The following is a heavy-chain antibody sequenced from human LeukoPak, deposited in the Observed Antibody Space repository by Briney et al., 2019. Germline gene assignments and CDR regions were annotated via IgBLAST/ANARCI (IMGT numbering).Heavy chain of an antibody. J-gene: IGHJ4*02. CDR3: ARLDSSYHMIDY. V-gene: IGHV4-59*08. CDR1: GGSISSYY. CDR2: IYYRGST. D-gene: IGHD3-22*01. Sequence: SEILSLTCTVSGGSISSYYWSWIRHPPGKGLEWFGYIYYRGSTSYNPSLKSRVTISVDTSKNQFSLKLSSVTAADTAVYYCARLDSSYHMIDYWGQGSLVTVSS.